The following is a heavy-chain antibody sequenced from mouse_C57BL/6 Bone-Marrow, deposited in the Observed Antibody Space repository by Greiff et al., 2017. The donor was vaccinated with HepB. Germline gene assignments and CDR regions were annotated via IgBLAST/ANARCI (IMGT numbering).Heavy chain of an antibody. CDR3: AMREPGAYYSNYGFAY. J-gene: IGHJ3*01. V-gene: IGHV14-2*01. Sequence: VQLQQSGAELVKPGASVKLSCTASGFNIKDYYMHWVKQRTEQGLEWIGRIDPEDGETKYAPKFQGKATITADTSSNTASLQLSSLTSEDTAVYYCAMREPGAYYSNYGFAYWGQGTLVTVSA. CDR2: IDPEDGET. CDR1: GFNIKDYY. D-gene: IGHD2-5*01.